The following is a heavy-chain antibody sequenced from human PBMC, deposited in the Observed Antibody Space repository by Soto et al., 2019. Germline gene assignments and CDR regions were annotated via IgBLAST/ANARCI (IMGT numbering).Heavy chain of an antibody. CDR2: MNPNSGNT. D-gene: IGHD6-6*01. J-gene: IGHJ4*02. CDR1: GYTFTSYD. V-gene: IGHV1-8*01. Sequence: QVQLVQSGAEVKKPGASVKVSCKASGYTFTSYDINWVRQATGQGLEWMGWMNPNSGNTGYAQKFQGRVTMTRNTSKSTAYKELGSLRSEDTAVYYCARSIAARRGGDYWGQGTLVTVSS. CDR3: ARSIAARRGGDY.